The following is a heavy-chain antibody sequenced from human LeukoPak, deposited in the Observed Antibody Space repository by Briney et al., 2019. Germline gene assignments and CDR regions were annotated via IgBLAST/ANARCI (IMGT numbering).Heavy chain of an antibody. Sequence: ASVKVSCKASGYTFTGYYMHWVRQAPGQGLEWMGWINPNSGGTNYAQKFQGRVTMTRDTSISTAYMELSRLRSDDTAVYYCARPHCGGDCYLSGWYFDLWGRGTLVTVSS. CDR3: ARPHCGGDCYLSGWYFDL. J-gene: IGHJ2*01. CDR1: GYTFTGYY. D-gene: IGHD2-21*01. V-gene: IGHV1-2*02. CDR2: INPNSGGT.